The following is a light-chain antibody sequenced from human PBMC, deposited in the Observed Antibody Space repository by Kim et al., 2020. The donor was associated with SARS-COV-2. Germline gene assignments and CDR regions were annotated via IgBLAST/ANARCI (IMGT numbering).Light chain of an antibody. CDR1: SSDVGGYNY. CDR3: SSYTSSSTWV. Sequence: GQPITISCTGTSSDVGGYNYVSWYQHHPGKAPKLMIYDVSKRPSGVSNRFSGSKSGNTASLTISGLQAEDAANYYCSSYTSSSTWVFGGGTQLTVL. CDR2: DVS. J-gene: IGLJ3*02. V-gene: IGLV2-14*03.